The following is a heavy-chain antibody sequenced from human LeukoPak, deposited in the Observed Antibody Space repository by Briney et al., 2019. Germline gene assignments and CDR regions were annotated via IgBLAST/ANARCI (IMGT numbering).Heavy chain of an antibody. J-gene: IGHJ4*02. Sequence: SETLSLTCAVSGAYISADYWIWIRQPPGNGLEWIGYISYTGSTNYNPALKSRVTISEDTSKNQFSLRLSSVTAADPAMYYCARRVPSGFVDSWGQGILVTVSS. D-gene: IGHD5-12*01. CDR2: ISYTGST. CDR1: GAYISADY. CDR3: ARRVPSGFVDS. V-gene: IGHV4-59*08.